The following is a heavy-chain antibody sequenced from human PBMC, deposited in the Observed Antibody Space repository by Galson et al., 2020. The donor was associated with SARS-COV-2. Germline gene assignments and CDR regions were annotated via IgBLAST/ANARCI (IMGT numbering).Heavy chain of an antibody. Sequence: GGSLRLSCAASGFTFSSYAMHWVRQAPGKGLEWVAVISYDGSNKYYADSVKGRFTISRDNSKNTLYLQMNSLRAEDTAVYYCARCGSGSYWSWFDPWGQGTLVTVSS. V-gene: IGHV3-30-3*01. J-gene: IGHJ5*02. CDR3: ARCGSGSYWSWFDP. D-gene: IGHD3-10*01. CDR1: GFTFSSYA. CDR2: ISYDGSNK.